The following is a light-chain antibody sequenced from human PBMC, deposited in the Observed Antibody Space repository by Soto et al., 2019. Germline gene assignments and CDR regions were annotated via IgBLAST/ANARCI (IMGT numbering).Light chain of an antibody. CDR2: EVT. Sequence: QLVLTQPASVSGSPGQSITITCTGTSNDVGGYNSVSWYQQHPGKAPKLIIYEVTNRPSRISNRFSGSKSGNTASLTISGLQAEDEADYYCSSYTTSSSLVFGGGTKLTVL. V-gene: IGLV2-14*01. J-gene: IGLJ2*01. CDR3: SSYTTSSSLV. CDR1: SNDVGGYNS.